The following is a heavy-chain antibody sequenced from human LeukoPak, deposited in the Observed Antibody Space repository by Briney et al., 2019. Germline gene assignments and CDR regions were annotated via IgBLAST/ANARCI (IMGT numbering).Heavy chain of an antibody. Sequence: GGSLRLSCAASGFTFSSYAMHWVRQAPGKGLEWVAVISYDGSNKYYADSVKGRFTISRDNSKNTLYLQMNSLRAEDTAVYYCARDRYGAIITIFGVVTSTPHFDYWGQGTLVTVSS. D-gene: IGHD3-3*01. CDR2: ISYDGSNK. CDR3: ARDRYGAIITIFGVVTSTPHFDY. J-gene: IGHJ4*02. CDR1: GFTFSSYA. V-gene: IGHV3-30-3*01.